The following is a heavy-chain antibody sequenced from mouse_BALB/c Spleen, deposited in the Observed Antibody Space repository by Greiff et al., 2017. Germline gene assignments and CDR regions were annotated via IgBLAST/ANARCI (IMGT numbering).Heavy chain of an antibody. D-gene: IGHD2-10*02. CDR2: ISDGGSYT. CDR3: ARYGNYAWFAY. CDR1: GFTFSDYY. J-gene: IGHJ3*01. V-gene: IGHV5-4*02. Sequence: EVHLVESGGGLVKPGGSLKLSCAASGFTFSDYYMYWVRQTPEKRLEWVATISDGGSYTYYPDSVKGRFTISRDNAKNNLYLQMSSLKSEDTAMYYCARYGNYAWFAYWGQGTLVTVSA.